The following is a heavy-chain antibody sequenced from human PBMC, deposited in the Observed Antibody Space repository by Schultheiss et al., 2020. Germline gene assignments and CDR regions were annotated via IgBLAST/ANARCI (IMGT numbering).Heavy chain of an antibody. Sequence: GGSLRLSCAASGFTFSSYAMHWVRQAPGKGLEWLSAITSGGGERYADSDSVKGRFTISRDISRNTLYLQMNSLRADDTAVYYCAKNTYDDYLDYWGQGTLVTVSS. V-gene: IGHV3-23*01. CDR3: AKNTYDDYLDY. D-gene: IGHD5-12*01. CDR1: GFTFSSYA. CDR2: ITSGGGER. J-gene: IGHJ4*02.